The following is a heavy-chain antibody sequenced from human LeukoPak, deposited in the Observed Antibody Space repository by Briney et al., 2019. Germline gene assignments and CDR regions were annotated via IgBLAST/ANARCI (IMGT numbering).Heavy chain of an antibody. D-gene: IGHD6-19*01. J-gene: IGHJ4*02. CDR2: ISYDGSYK. CDR3: ARDRLTRIAVAGTIDY. CDR1: GFTFSSYA. Sequence: GGSLRVSCAASGFTFSSYAMHRVRQAPGKGLEGVAVISYDGSYKYYADSVKGRFTISRDKSKNTRYLQMNSLRAEDTAVYYCARDRLTRIAVAGTIDYWGQGTLVTVSS. V-gene: IGHV3-30*04.